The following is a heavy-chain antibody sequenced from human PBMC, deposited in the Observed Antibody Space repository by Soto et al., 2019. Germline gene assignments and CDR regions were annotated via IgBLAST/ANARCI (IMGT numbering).Heavy chain of an antibody. V-gene: IGHV1-2*02. Sequence: QVQLVQSGAEVKKPGASVKVSCKASGYTFTGYYMHWVRQAPGQGLEWMGWINPNSGGTNYAQKFKGGVTMTRDTSISTAYMELSRLRSDDTAVYYCARDPMLGYCSGGSCYQSGWFDPWGQGTLVTVSS. CDR2: INPNSGGT. CDR1: GYTFTGYY. J-gene: IGHJ5*02. D-gene: IGHD2-15*01. CDR3: ARDPMLGYCSGGSCYQSGWFDP.